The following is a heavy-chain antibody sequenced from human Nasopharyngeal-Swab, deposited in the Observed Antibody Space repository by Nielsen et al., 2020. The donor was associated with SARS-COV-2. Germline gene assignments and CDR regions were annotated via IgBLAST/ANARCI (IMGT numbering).Heavy chain of an antibody. J-gene: IGHJ4*02. CDR3: ARAPAQPLLAGADQTPFKY. Sequence: GESLKISCVASGFTLSSYSMNWVRQAPGKGLEWVSSITSTGKYIDYADSLKGRFTISRDNAKNSLDLQMNSLRVEDTAVYYCARAPAQPLLAGADQTPFKYWGSGTLVTVSS. CDR2: ITSTGKYI. CDR1: GFTLSSYS. D-gene: IGHD6-19*01. V-gene: IGHV3-21*01.